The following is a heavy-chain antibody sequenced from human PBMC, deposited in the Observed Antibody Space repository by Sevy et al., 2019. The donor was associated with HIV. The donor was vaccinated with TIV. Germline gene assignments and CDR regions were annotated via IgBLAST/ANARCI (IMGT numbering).Heavy chain of an antibody. CDR3: ARDVVEYPGLDV. D-gene: IGHD6-6*01. J-gene: IGHJ6*02. Sequence: ASVKVSCKVSGYTLSKLPMHWVRQAPGKGLEWMGGFDPEDGETIYAQKFQGRVIMTEDTSSDTAYMELRSLRSDDTAVYYSARDVVEYPGLDVWGQGTTVTVSS. V-gene: IGHV1-24*01. CDR2: FDPEDGET. CDR1: GYTLSKLP.